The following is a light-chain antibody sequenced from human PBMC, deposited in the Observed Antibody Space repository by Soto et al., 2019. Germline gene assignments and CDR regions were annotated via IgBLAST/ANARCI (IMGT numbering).Light chain of an antibody. Sequence: DIQMTQSPSTLSASVGDRVSITCRASQAISDWLAWYQQKPGQVPELLIFDVSTLESGVPSRFSGSRSGTEFTLTISSLQADDFATYFCQQYHTYSTFGQGTKVEGK. V-gene: IGKV1-5*01. CDR3: QQYHTYST. J-gene: IGKJ1*01. CDR1: QAISDW. CDR2: DVS.